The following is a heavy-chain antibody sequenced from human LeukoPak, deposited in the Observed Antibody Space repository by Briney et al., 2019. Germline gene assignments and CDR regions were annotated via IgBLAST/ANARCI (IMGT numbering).Heavy chain of an antibody. Sequence: GGSLRLSCAASGLTFSAYAMSWLRQAPGKGLEWVSGITSGFTPHYADSVKGRFTISRDNSKNTFHLQLNSLRAEDTAVYYCAKDYSESRVADVFFEYWGQGTLVTVSS. J-gene: IGHJ4*02. CDR3: AKDYSESRVADVFFEY. V-gene: IGHV3-23*01. CDR1: GLTFSAYA. CDR2: ITSGFTP. D-gene: IGHD2-15*01.